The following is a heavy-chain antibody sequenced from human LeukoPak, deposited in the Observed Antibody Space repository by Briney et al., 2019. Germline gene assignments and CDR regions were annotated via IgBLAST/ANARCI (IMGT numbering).Heavy chain of an antibody. Sequence: SETLSLTCSVSGGSMSSYYWSWIRQSPGKGLEWIGYIYYSGSTNYNPSLKSRVTISVDTSKNQFSLKLSSVTAADTAVYYCARSYYGSEGTYYYYYMDVWGKGTTVTISS. V-gene: IGHV4-59*01. CDR2: IYYSGST. CDR3: ARSYYGSEGTYYYYYMDV. J-gene: IGHJ6*03. D-gene: IGHD3-10*01. CDR1: GGSMSSYY.